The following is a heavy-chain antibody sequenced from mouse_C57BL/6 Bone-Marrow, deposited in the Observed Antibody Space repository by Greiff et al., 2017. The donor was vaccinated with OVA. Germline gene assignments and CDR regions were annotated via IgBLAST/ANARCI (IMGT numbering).Heavy chain of an antibody. V-gene: IGHV1-54*01. D-gene: IGHD1-3*01. Sequence: QVQLQQSGAELVRPGTSVKVSCKASGYAFTNYLIEWVKQRPGQGLEWIGVINPGSGGTNYNETFKGKATLTADKTSSTAYMQLRSVTSGVSAVYFCARDPITEWYLDVGGTGTTVTVST. CDR3: ARDPITEWYLDV. J-gene: IGHJ1*03. CDR2: INPGSGGT. CDR1: GYAFTNYL.